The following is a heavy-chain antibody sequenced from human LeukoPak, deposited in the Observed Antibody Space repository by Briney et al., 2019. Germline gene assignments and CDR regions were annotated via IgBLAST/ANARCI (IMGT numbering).Heavy chain of an antibody. CDR3: ARLGYCSGGSCYYYYYMDV. CDR2: IYYSGST. V-gene: IGHV4-39*07. CDR1: GGSISSSSYY. Sequence: SETLSLTFTVSGGSISSSSYYWGWIRPPPGKGLEWIGSIYYSGSTYYNPSLKSRVTISVDTSKNQFSLKLSSVTAADTAAYYCARLGYCSGGSCYYYYYMDVWGKGTTVTVSS. J-gene: IGHJ6*03. D-gene: IGHD2-15*01.